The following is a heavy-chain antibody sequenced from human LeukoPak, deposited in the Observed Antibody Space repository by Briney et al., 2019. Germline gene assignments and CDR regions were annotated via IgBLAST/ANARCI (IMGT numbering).Heavy chain of an antibody. D-gene: IGHD3-22*01. CDR1: GGSISSYY. CDR3: ATTYYYDSSGYGDAFDI. V-gene: IGHV4-59*08. CDR2: IYYSGST. J-gene: IGHJ3*02. Sequence: SETLSLTCTVSGGSISSYYWSWIRQPPGKGLEWIGYIYYSGSTNYNPSLKSRVTRSVDTSKNQFSLKLSSVTAADTAVYYCATTYYYDSSGYGDAFDIWGQGTMVTVSS.